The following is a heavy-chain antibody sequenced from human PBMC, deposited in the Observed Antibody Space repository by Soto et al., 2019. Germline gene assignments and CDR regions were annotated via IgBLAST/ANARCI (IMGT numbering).Heavy chain of an antibody. CDR3: PQGLCPIFGVDTDYFQH. V-gene: IGHV3-30*18. CDR2: ISYDGSNK. D-gene: IGHD3-3*01. CDR1: GFTFSSYG. Sequence: QVQLVESGGGVVQPGRSLRLSCAASGFTFSSYGMHWVRQAPGKGLEWVAVISYDGSNKYYADSVKGRFTISRDNSKNTLYLQMHSLSAEDTAVSYCPQGLCPIFGVDTDYFQHWGQGTLVTVSS. J-gene: IGHJ1*01.